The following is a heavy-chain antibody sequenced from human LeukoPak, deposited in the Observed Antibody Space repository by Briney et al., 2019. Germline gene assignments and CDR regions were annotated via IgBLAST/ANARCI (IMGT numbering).Heavy chain of an antibody. J-gene: IGHJ4*02. CDR3: ARLRDSGWYKSPLDH. D-gene: IGHD6-19*01. CDR1: GGSFSSYY. CDR2: INHSGNT. Sequence: SETLSLTCAVYGGSFSSYYWSWIRQPPGKGLEWIGEINHSGNTNYNPSLKSRVTISVDTSKNQFSLKLRSVTAADTAVYYCARLRDSGWYKSPLDHWGQGTLVIVSS. V-gene: IGHV4-34*01.